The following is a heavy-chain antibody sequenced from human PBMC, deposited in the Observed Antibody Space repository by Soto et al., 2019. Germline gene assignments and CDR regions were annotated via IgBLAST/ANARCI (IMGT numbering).Heavy chain of an antibody. CDR3: ARPPLPGYSIHFNS. Sequence: PGESLKISCNDFGYSFTTNWIAWVRQVPGKGLECMGIIYPHDSDTRYSPSFQGQVTISAGRSTGTAFLQWRSLKASDTALYYCARPPLPGYSIHFNSWGQGTLVTVSS. CDR1: GYSFTTNW. V-gene: IGHV5-51*01. D-gene: IGHD2-15*01. J-gene: IGHJ4*02. CDR2: IYPHDSDT.